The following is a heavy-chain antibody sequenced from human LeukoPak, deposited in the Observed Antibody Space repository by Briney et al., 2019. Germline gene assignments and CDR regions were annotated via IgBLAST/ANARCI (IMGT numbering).Heavy chain of an antibody. CDR1: GFTFSTFA. Sequence: GGSPRLSCVASGFTFSTFAMNWVRQAPGKGLEWVSTISETGRSTYYADSVKGQFTISRDNSKNTLYLQMNSLRAEDTAVYYCAKDRGYSYGISEYWGQGTLVTVSS. CDR2: ISETGRST. D-gene: IGHD5-18*01. J-gene: IGHJ4*02. CDR3: AKDRGYSYGISEY. V-gene: IGHV3-23*01.